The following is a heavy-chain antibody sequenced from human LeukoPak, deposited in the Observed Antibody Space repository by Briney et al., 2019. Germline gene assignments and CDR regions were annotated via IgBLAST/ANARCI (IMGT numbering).Heavy chain of an antibody. CDR1: GYSISSGYY. V-gene: IGHV4-38-2*02. CDR2: IYHSGST. J-gene: IGHJ6*03. CDR3: AREGYCSGGSCYNYYYYMDV. D-gene: IGHD2-15*01. Sequence: KPSETLSLTCTVSGYSISSGYYWGWIRPPPGKGLEWIGSIYHSGSTYYNPSLKSRVTISVDTPKNQFSLKLSSVTAADTAVYYCAREGYCSGGSCYNYYYYMDVWGKGTTVTVSS.